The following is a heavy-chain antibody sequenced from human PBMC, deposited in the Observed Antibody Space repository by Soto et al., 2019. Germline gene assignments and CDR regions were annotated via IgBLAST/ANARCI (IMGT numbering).Heavy chain of an antibody. D-gene: IGHD1-20*01. CDR1: GFTFSNAW. CDR2: IKSKTDGGTT. V-gene: IGHV3-15*01. Sequence: GGSLRLSCAASGFTFSNAWMSWVRQAPGKGLEWVGRIKSKTDGGTTDYAAPVKGRFTISRDDSKNTLYLQMNSLKTEDTAVYYRTTALTGSDAFDIWGQGTMVTVSS. J-gene: IGHJ3*02. CDR3: TTALTGSDAFDI.